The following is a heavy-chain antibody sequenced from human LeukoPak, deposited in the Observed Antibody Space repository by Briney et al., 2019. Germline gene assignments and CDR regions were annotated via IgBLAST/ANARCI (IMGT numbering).Heavy chain of an antibody. Sequence: GGSLRLSCAASGFTFNSYAMSWVRQAPGKGLEWVSVISGSGVSTHYADSVKGRFTISRDNSKNTVYLQMSSLRAEDTAVYYCARDPPPRYYYMDVWGKGTTVTVSS. CDR3: ARDPPPRYYYMDV. V-gene: IGHV3-23*01. CDR1: GFTFNSYA. J-gene: IGHJ6*03. CDR2: ISGSGVST.